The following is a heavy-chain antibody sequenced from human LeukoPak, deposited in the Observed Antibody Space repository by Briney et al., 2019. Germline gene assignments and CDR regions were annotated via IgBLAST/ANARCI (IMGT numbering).Heavy chain of an antibody. V-gene: IGHV3-9*01. Sequence: PGRSLRLSCAASGFTFDDYAMPWVRQAPGKGLEWVSGISWNSGSIGYADSVKGRFTISRDNAKNSLYLQMNSLRAEDTALYYCAKGNMGEQWLNWFDPWGQGTLVTVSS. D-gene: IGHD6-19*01. CDR2: ISWNSGSI. CDR3: AKGNMGEQWLNWFDP. CDR1: GFTFDDYA. J-gene: IGHJ5*02.